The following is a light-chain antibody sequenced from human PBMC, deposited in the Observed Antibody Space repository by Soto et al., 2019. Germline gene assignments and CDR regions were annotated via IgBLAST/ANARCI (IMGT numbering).Light chain of an antibody. V-gene: IGLV2-14*03. CDR3: SSYTTSTTLGGI. CDR2: EVR. J-gene: IGLJ2*01. Sequence: QAASVSGSPGQSITISCTGTSSDVGGYNYVSWYQQHPGKAPKLMISEVRNRPSGVSNRFSGSKSGNTASLTISGLQAEDEADYYCSSYTTSTTLGGIFGGGSKLTVL. CDR1: SSDVGGYNY.